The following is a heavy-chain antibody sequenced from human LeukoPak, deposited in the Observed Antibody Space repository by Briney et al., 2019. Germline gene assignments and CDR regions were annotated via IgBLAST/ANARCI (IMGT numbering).Heavy chain of an antibody. CDR1: GFTVSSNY. D-gene: IGHD4-23*01. V-gene: IGHV3-53*01. CDR3: AKICGNFNY. Sequence: GGSLTLSCAASGFTVSSNYMTWVRQAPGKGLEWVSVIYSGGSTYYADSVKGRFTISRDNSKNTVFLQMNSLRAEDRAVDYCAKICGNFNYWGQGTLVTVSP. CDR2: IYSGGST. J-gene: IGHJ4*02.